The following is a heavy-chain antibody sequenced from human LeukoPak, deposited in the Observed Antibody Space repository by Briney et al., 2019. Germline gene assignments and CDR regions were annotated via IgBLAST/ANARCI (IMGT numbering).Heavy chain of an antibody. CDR1: GYTFTSYD. J-gene: IGHJ5*02. CDR2: MNPNSGNT. D-gene: IGHD1-26*01. CDR3: ARVRKARGEQYPYYNWFDP. V-gene: IGHV1-8*03. Sequence: ASVKVSCKASGYTFTSYDINWVRQATGQGLEWMGWMNPNSGNTGYAQKLQGRVTITRNTSISTAYMELSSLRSEDTAVYYCARVRKARGEQYPYYNWFDPWGQGTLVTVSS.